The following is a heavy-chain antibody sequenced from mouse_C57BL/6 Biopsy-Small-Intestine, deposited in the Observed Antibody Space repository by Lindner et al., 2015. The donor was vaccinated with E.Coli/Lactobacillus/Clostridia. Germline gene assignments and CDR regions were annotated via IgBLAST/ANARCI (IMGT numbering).Heavy chain of an antibody. CDR1: GFSFNTYA. D-gene: IGHD4-1*01. V-gene: IGHV10-1*01. Sequence: VQLQESGGGLVQPKGSLKLSCAASGFSFNTYAMNWVRQAPGKGLEWVARIRSKSNNYATYYADSVKDRFTISRDDSESMLYLQMNNLKTEDTAMYYCVRQGTGPWFAYWGQGTLVTVSA. CDR3: VRQGTGPWFAY. CDR2: IRSKSNNYAT. J-gene: IGHJ3*01.